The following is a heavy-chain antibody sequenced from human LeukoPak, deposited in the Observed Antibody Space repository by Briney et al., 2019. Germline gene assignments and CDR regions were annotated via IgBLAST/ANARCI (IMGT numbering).Heavy chain of an antibody. Sequence: PGRSLRLSCAASGFTFSSYGMHWVRQAPGRGLEWVAVIWYDGSNKYYADSVKGRFTISRDNSKNTLYLQMNSLRAEDTAVYYCAKGAQGILGATLFDYWGQGTLVTVSS. V-gene: IGHV3-33*06. J-gene: IGHJ4*02. D-gene: IGHD1-26*01. CDR2: IWYDGSNK. CDR1: GFTFSSYG. CDR3: AKGAQGILGATLFDY.